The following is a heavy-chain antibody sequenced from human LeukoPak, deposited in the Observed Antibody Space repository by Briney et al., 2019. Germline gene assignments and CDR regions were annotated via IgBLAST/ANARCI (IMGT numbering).Heavy chain of an antibody. J-gene: IGHJ4*02. V-gene: IGHV3-21*01. D-gene: IGHD2-21*02. Sequence: GGSLRLSCAVSGFTFSSYSMNWVRQAPGKGLEWVSSISSSSSYIYYADSVKGRFTISRDNAKNSLYLQMNSLRAEDTAVYYCARDGAYCGGDCSGFYFDYWGQGTLVTVSS. CDR3: ARDGAYCGGDCSGFYFDY. CDR1: GFTFSSYS. CDR2: ISSSSSYI.